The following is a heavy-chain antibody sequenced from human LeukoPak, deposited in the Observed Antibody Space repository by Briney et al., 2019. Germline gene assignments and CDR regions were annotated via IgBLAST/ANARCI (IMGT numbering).Heavy chain of an antibody. CDR1: GFTFSSYA. J-gene: IGHJ6*02. CDR2: ISYDGSNK. Sequence: PGGSLRLSCAASGFTFSSYAMHWVRQAPGKGLEWVAVISYDGSNKYYADSVKGRFTISRDNSKNTLYLQMNSLRAEDTAVYYCAGYDARYGMDVWGQGTTVTVSS. CDR3: AGYDARYGMDV. D-gene: IGHD1-1*01. V-gene: IGHV3-30-3*01.